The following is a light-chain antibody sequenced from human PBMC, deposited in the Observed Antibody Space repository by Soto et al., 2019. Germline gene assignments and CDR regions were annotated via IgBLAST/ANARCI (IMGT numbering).Light chain of an antibody. J-gene: IGLJ1*01. CDR1: SSDVGSYNL. Sequence: QSALTLPASVSGSPGQSITISCTGTSSDVGSYNLVSWYQQHPGKAPKLMIYEGSKRPSGVSNRFSGSKSGNTASLTISGLQAEDEADYYCCSYAGSSTLYVFGTGTMVTVL. V-gene: IGLV2-23*01. CDR3: CSYAGSSTLYV. CDR2: EGS.